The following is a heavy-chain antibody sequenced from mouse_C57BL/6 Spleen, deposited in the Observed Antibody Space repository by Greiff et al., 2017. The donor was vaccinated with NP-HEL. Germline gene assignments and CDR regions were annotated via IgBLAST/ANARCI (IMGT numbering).Heavy chain of an antibody. CDR1: GYAFSSSW. V-gene: IGHV1-82*01. CDR3: ARGSYDGYPFAY. J-gene: IGHJ3*01. Sequence: VMLVESGPELVKPGASVKISCKASGYAFSSSWMNWVKQRPGKGLEWIGRIYPGDGDTNYNGKFKGKATLTADKSSSTAYMQLSSLTSEDSAVYFCARGSYDGYPFAYWGQGTLVTVSA. D-gene: IGHD2-3*01. CDR2: IYPGDGDT.